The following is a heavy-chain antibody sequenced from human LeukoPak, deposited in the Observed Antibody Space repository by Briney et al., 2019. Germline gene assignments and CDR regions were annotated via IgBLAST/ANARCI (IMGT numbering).Heavy chain of an antibody. CDR2: ISGSGGST. CDR3: AKDLQGEFDY. J-gene: IGHJ4*02. CDR1: GLTFSSHW. D-gene: IGHD3-16*01. Sequence: GGSLRLSCAASGLTFSSHWMHWVRQAPGKGLEWVSAISGSGGSTYYADSVKGRFTISRDNFKNTLYLQMNSLRAEDTAVYYCAKDLQGEFDYWGQGTLVTVSS. V-gene: IGHV3-23*01.